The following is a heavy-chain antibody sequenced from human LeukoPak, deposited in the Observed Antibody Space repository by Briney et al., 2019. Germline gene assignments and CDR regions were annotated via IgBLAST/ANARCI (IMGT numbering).Heavy chain of an antibody. Sequence: GGSLRLSCTVSGFTITNNWMYWVRQAPGRGLVWVSRIKMDERSAVYADSVKGRFIISRDNAKNTVYLQVNSLRADDTAVYYGATVFKGSSLQDYWGQGTLVTVSS. J-gene: IGHJ4*02. CDR1: GFTITNNW. V-gene: IGHV3-74*03. CDR3: ATVFKGSSLQDY. D-gene: IGHD3-10*01. CDR2: IKMDERSA.